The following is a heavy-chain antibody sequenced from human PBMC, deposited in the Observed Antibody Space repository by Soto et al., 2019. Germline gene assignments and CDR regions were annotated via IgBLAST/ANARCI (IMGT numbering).Heavy chain of an antibody. V-gene: IGHV1-2*02. CDR1: GYTFTGYY. J-gene: IGHJ6*02. D-gene: IGHD1-26*01. CDR2: INPNSGDT. Sequence: ASVKVSCKASGYTFTGYYVHWLRQSPGQGLEWMGWINPNSGDTYLAQRFQGRVTMNRDTSIGTAYMELRGLTSDDTAEYYCAKGGAIVAAGTRVYLYNAMDVWGQGTTVTVSS. CDR3: AKGGAIVAAGTRVYLYNAMDV.